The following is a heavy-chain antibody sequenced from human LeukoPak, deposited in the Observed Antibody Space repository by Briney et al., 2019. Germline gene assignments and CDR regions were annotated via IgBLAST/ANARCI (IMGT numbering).Heavy chain of an antibody. CDR1: GGSFSNYY. J-gene: IGHJ5*02. V-gene: IGHV4-34*01. CDR3: ARDGGSSNCWFDP. CDR2: INRRGTT. D-gene: IGHD4-11*01. Sequence: MPSETLSLTCAVYGGSFSNYYWIWIRQPPGKGLQWIGEINRRGTTNYNPSLKSRATISVDASKNQFSLKLNSVTAADTAVYYCARDGGSSNCWFDPWGQGTLVTVSS.